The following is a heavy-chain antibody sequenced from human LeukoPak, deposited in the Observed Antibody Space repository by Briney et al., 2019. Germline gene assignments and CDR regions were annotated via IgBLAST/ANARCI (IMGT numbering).Heavy chain of an antibody. CDR3: ARFPPPVTIAVADGNWFDP. CDR1: GYTFTSYG. Sequence: ASVKVSCKASGYTFTSYGISWVRQAPGQGLEWMGWISAHNGDTSYEEKLQGRVTMTTDTSTSTAYMELRSLRSDDTAVYYCARFPPPVTIAVADGNWFDPWGQGTLVTVSS. CDR2: ISAHNGDT. V-gene: IGHV1-18*01. D-gene: IGHD6-19*01. J-gene: IGHJ5*02.